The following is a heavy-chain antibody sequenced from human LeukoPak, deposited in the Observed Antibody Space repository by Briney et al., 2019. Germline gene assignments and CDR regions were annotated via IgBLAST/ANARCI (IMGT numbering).Heavy chain of an antibody. Sequence: PGGSLRLSCAASGFTFSSYAMHWVRQAPGKGLEWVAVISYDGSNKYYADSVKGRFTISRDNAKNSLYLQMNSLRAEDTAVYYCARSGFWSGYRPLYWGQGTLVTVSS. J-gene: IGHJ4*02. V-gene: IGHV3-30-3*01. D-gene: IGHD3-3*01. CDR1: GFTFSSYA. CDR3: ARSGFWSGYRPLY. CDR2: ISYDGSNK.